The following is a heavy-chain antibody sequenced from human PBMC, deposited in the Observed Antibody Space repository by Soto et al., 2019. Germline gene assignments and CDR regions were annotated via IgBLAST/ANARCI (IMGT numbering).Heavy chain of an antibody. CDR3: ARVRSYCTNGVCYPEYFQH. V-gene: IGHV4-38-2*01. J-gene: IGHJ1*01. CDR1: GYSISSGYY. Sequence: PSETLSLTCAVSGYSISSGYYWGWIRQPPGKGLEWIGSIYHSGSTYYNPSLKSRVTISVDTSKNQFSLKLSSVTAADTAVYYCARVRSYCTNGVCYPEYFQHRGQGTLVTVSS. D-gene: IGHD2-8*01. CDR2: IYHSGST.